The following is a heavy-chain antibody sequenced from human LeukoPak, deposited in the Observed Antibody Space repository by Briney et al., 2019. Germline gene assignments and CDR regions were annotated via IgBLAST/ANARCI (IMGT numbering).Heavy chain of an antibody. Sequence: GGSLRLSCAASGFTFSSYAMHWVRQAPGKGLEWVAVISYDGINKYYADSVKGRFTISRDNAKNSLYLQMNSLRAEDTAVYYCARVWNSYGYYDAFDIWGQGTMVTVSS. CDR3: ARVWNSYGYYDAFDI. CDR1: GFTFSSYA. D-gene: IGHD5-18*01. CDR2: ISYDGINK. V-gene: IGHV3-30-3*01. J-gene: IGHJ3*02.